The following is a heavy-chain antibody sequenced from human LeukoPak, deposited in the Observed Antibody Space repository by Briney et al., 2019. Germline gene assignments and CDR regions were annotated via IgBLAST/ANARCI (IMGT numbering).Heavy chain of an antibody. CDR2: INHSGST. J-gene: IGHJ4*02. Sequence: PSETLSLTCAVYGGSFSGYYWSWIRQPPGKGLEWIGEINHSGSTNYNPSLKSRVTISVDTSKNQFSLKPSSVTAADTAVYYCARGFGMTTVTGFDYWGQGTLVTVSS. CDR1: GGSFSGYY. D-gene: IGHD4-17*01. CDR3: ARGFGMTTVTGFDY. V-gene: IGHV4-34*01.